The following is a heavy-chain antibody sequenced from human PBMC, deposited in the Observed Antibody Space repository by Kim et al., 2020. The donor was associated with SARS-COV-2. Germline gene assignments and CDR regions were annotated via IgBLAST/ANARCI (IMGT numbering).Heavy chain of an antibody. J-gene: IGHJ6*03. CDR2: INYTGST. Sequence: SETLSLTCTVYGCSLGRDLWTWIRQPPGKGLEWIGHINYTGSTDYSPSLRSRLTLPVDTTKNHFSPNLRSVTGAEAAVNFFARNKGECTGNPLDSEGMDV. CDR1: GCSLGRDL. D-gene: IGHD3-16*01. CDR3: ARNKGECTGNPLDSEGMDV. V-gene: IGHV4-59*13.